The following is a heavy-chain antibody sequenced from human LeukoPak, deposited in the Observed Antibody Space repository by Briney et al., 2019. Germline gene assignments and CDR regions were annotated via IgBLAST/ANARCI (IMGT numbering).Heavy chain of an antibody. CDR1: GFTFSSYS. CDR2: ISSSSSYI. D-gene: IGHD6-13*01. J-gene: IGHJ4*02. V-gene: IGHV3-21*01. CDR3: ARASSSSYDY. Sequence: PGGSLRLSCAASGFTFSSYSMNWVRQAPRKGLEWVSSISSSSSYIYYADSVKGRFTISRDNAKNSLYLQMNSLRAEDTAVYYCARASSSSYDYWGKGTLVTVSS.